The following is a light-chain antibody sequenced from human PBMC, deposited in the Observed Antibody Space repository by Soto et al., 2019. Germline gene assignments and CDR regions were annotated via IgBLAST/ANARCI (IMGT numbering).Light chain of an antibody. CDR1: QGISHY. CDR2: GVS. CDR3: QQCYDEQFT. J-gene: IGKJ4*01. Sequence: DIQLTQSPSSLSASVGDEVTITCRASQGISHYLTWYQQKPGRAPTLLIYGVSTLQSGVPPRFSGGGSATDFTLTISNLQLEDFATDYWQQCYDEQFTFGGGTTVEIK. V-gene: IGKV1-39*01.